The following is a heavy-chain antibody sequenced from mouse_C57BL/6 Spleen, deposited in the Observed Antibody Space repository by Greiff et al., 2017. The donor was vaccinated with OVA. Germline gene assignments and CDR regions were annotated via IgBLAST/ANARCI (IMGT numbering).Heavy chain of an antibody. Sequence: EVKLMESGPGLVKPSQSLSLTCSVTGYSITSGYYWNWIRQFPGNKLEWMGYISYDGSNNYNPSLKNRISITRDTSKNQFFLKLNSVTTEDTATYYCARAMIYYGNYYAMDYWGQGTSVTVSS. J-gene: IGHJ4*01. CDR2: ISYDGSN. CDR3: ARAMIYYGNYYAMDY. V-gene: IGHV3-6*01. D-gene: IGHD2-1*01. CDR1: GYSITSGYY.